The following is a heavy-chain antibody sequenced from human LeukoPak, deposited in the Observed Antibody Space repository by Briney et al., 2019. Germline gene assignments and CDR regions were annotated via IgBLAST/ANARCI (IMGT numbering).Heavy chain of an antibody. V-gene: IGHV4-61*08. CDR2: IYYSGST. CDR1: GGSISSGGYY. CDR3: ARETGSGSYPRGMDV. Sequence: SETLSLTCTVSGGSISSGGYYWSWIRQHPGKGLEWIGYIYYSGSTNYNPSLKSRVTISVDTSKNQFSLKLSSVIAADTAVYYCARETGSGSYPRGMDVWGQGTTVTVSS. J-gene: IGHJ6*02. D-gene: IGHD3-10*01.